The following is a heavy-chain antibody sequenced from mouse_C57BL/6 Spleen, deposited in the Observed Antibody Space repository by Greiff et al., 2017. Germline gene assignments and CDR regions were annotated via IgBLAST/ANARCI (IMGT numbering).Heavy chain of an antibody. CDR1: GYTFTDYN. CDR2: INPDNGGT. CDR3: ARLGYDYEPWVAY. D-gene: IGHD2-4*01. Sequence: EVQLHQSGPELVKPGASVTLSCKASGYTFTDYNMHWVKQSHGKSLEWIGYINPDNGGTSYNQKLKGKATLTVNKSSSTAYMELRILTSEDSAVYYCARLGYDYEPWVAYWGKGTLVTVSA. J-gene: IGHJ3*01. V-gene: IGHV1-22*01.